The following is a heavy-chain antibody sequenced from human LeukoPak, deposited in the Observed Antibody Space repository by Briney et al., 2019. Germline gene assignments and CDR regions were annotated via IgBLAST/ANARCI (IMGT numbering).Heavy chain of an antibody. Sequence: GASVKVSCKASGYTFTSYAVHWVRQAPGQRLEWMGWINAGNGNTKYSQKFQGRVTITRDTSASTAYMELSSLRSEDTAVYYCARDAIFGVVNPYYYFDYWGQGTLVTVSS. J-gene: IGHJ4*02. CDR1: GYTFTSYA. D-gene: IGHD3-3*01. CDR3: ARDAIFGVVNPYYYFDY. CDR2: INAGNGNT. V-gene: IGHV1-3*01.